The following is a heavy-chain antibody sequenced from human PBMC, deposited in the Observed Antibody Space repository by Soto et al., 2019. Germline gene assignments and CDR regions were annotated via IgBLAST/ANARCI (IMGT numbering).Heavy chain of an antibody. J-gene: IGHJ3*02. Sequence: KVSCKASGGTFSSYTIILVRQAPGQGLEWMGRIIPILGIANYAQKFQGRVTITADKSTSTAYMELSSLRSGDTAVYYCASLSRIAGFDIWGQGTMVTVSS. CDR3: ASLSRIAGFDI. D-gene: IGHD2-21*01. CDR1: GGTFSSYT. CDR2: IIPILGIA. V-gene: IGHV1-69*02.